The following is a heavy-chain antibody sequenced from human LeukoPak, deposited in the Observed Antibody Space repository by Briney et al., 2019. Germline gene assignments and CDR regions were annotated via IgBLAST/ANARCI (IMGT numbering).Heavy chain of an antibody. J-gene: IGHJ4*02. D-gene: IGHD6-6*01. Sequence: GGSLRLSCAASGFTFSNYWMSWVRQAPGKGLEWVANIKQDGSVKYYMDSAKGRFSISRDNAKNSLFLQANSLRAEDTAIYYCARVGYSSSSTDYWGQGTLVTVSS. CDR1: GFTFSNYW. CDR2: IKQDGSVK. CDR3: ARVGYSSSSTDY. V-gene: IGHV3-7*01.